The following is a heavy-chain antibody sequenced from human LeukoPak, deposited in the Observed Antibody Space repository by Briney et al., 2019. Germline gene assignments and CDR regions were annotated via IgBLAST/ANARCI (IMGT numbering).Heavy chain of an antibody. CDR2: IYHSGST. D-gene: IGHD4-17*01. Sequence: PSETLSLTRAVSGGSISSSNWWSWVRQPPGKGLEWIGEIYHSGSTNYNPSLKSRVTISVDKSKNQFSLKLSSVTAADTAVYYCARVYGDHDAFDIWGQGTMVTVSS. CDR1: GGSISSSNW. J-gene: IGHJ3*02. V-gene: IGHV4-4*02. CDR3: ARVYGDHDAFDI.